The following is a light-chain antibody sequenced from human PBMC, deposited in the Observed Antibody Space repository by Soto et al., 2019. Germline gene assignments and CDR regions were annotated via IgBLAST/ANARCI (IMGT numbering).Light chain of an antibody. CDR2: GNS. Sequence: QSVLTQPPSVSGAPGQRVTISCTGSSSNIGAGYDVHWYQQLPGTAPKLLIYGNSNRPSGVPDRFSGSKSGTSASLALTGLQAEDEADYYCPSYHSSLRAYVFGTGTKLTVL. CDR3: PSYHSSLRAYV. CDR1: SSNIGAGYD. J-gene: IGLJ1*01. V-gene: IGLV1-40*01.